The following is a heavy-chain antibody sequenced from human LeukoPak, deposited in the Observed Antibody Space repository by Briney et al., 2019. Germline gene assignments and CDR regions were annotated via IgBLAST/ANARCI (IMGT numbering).Heavy chain of an antibody. CDR2: MNPNSGNT. J-gene: IGHJ4*02. V-gene: IGHV1-8*01. Sequence: ASVKVSCKASGYTFTSYDINWVRQATGQGLEWMGWMNPNSGNTGYAQKFQGRVTMTRNTSISTAYMELSSLRSEDTAVYYCARGMNYYDSSGYYTHYFDYWGQGTLVTVSS. CDR3: ARGMNYYDSSGYYTHYFDY. D-gene: IGHD3-22*01. CDR1: GYTFTSYD.